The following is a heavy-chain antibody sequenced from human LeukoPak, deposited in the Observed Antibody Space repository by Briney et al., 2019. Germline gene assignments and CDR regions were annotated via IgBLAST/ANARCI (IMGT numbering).Heavy chain of an antibody. J-gene: IGHJ3*02. V-gene: IGHV4-61*01. CDR2: IYYSGST. D-gene: IGHD3-16*01. CDR1: GGSVSSGSYY. Sequence: SETLSLTCTVSGGSVSSGSYYWSWIRQPPGKGLEWIGYIYYSGSTNYNPSLKSRVTISVDTSKNQFSLKLSSVTAADTAVYYCARDLRGGDAFDIWGQGTMVTVSS. CDR3: ARDLRGGDAFDI.